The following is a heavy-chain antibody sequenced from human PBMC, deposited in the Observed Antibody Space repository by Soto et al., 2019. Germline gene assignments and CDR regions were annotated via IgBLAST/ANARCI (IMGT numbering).Heavy chain of an antibody. Sequence: QVQLQESGPGLVRPSQTLSLTCTVSAGSISTFNYYWSWIRQHPGKGLEWIGYISYSGSTFYHSSLKSRVTISLDTSKKQFSLTLTSVTAADTAVYYCARSAQWDGFDPWGQGTMVTVSS. CDR3: ARSAQWDGFDP. D-gene: IGHD2-8*01. CDR2: ISYSGST. CDR1: AGSISTFNYY. V-gene: IGHV4-31*03. J-gene: IGHJ3*01.